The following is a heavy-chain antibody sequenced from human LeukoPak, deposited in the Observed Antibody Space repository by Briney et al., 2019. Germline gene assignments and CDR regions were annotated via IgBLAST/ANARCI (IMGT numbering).Heavy chain of an antibody. CDR3: ARAEDQGRYFDWLPRFDP. CDR2: ILPIFGTA. V-gene: IGHV1-69*13. D-gene: IGHD3-9*01. J-gene: IGHJ5*02. Sequence: SVTVSCTASGGTFSSYVINWVRQAPGQGLEWMGGILPIFGTAIYAQHFQGRLTITADESTNSAYMELNRLRSDDTAVYYCARAEDQGRYFDWLPRFDPWGQGTLVTVSS. CDR1: GGTFSSYV.